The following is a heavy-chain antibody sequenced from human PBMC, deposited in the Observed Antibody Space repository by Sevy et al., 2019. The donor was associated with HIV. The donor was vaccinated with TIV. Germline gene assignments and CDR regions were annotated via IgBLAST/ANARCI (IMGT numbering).Heavy chain of an antibody. J-gene: IGHJ4*01. CDR1: GFGLNGNA. Sequence: GGSLRLSCAASGFGLNGNAMSWVRQAPGKGLEWVAGIHGGEDTTHYGDSVKGRFTISRDSFKNILYLQMDSLRVEDTAVYYCAKDSLGWAFDYWGHGTLVTVSS. D-gene: IGHD2-15*01. V-gene: IGHV3-23*01. CDR3: AKDSLGWAFDY. CDR2: IHGGEDTT.